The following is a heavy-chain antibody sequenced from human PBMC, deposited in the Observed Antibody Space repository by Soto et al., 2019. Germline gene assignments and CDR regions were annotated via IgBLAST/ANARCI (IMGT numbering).Heavy chain of an antibody. Sequence: FDSHSMNWRRQAPGKGMEWVSSISSSSSYIYYADSVKGRFTISRDNAKNLLYLQMNSLRAEVTAVHFRARALEGSFAYCGQGIVGTVS. CDR3: ARALEGSFAY. D-gene: IGHD6-13*01. CDR1: FDSHS. CDR2: ISSSSSYI. V-gene: IGHV3-21*06. J-gene: IGHJ4*02.